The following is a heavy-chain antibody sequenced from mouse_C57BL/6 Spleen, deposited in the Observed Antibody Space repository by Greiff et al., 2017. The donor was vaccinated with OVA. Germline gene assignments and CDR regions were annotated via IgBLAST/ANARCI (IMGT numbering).Heavy chain of an antibody. J-gene: IGHJ2*01. CDR2: INPSNGGT. V-gene: IGHV1-53*01. D-gene: IGHD4-1*01. Sequence: VQLQQPGTELVKPGASVTLSCKASGYTFTSYWMHWVKQRPGQGLEWIGNINPSNGGTNYNEKFKSKATLTVDKSSSTAYMQLSSLTSKDTAVYYCARYWRSYYFDYWGQGTTLTVSS. CDR3: ARYWRSYYFDY. CDR1: GYTFTSYW.